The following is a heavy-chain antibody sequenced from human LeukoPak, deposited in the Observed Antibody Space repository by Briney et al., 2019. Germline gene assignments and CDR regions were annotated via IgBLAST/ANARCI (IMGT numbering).Heavy chain of an antibody. Sequence: ASVKVSCKASGGTFSSYAISWVRQAPGQGLEWMGGIIPIFGTANYAQKFQGRVTITADESTSTAYMELSSLRSEDTAVYYCARVGWNGANSGRVLVGDYWDQGTLVTVSS. J-gene: IGHJ4*02. CDR2: IIPIFGTA. CDR3: ARVGWNGANSGRVLVGDY. V-gene: IGHV1-69*13. D-gene: IGHD4-23*01. CDR1: GGTFSSYA.